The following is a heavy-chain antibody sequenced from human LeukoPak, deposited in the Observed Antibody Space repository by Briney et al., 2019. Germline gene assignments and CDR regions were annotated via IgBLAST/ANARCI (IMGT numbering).Heavy chain of an antibody. CDR1: GGSITNSNYY. Sequence: SETLSLTCIVSGGSITNSNYYWGWIRQPPGKGLEWIGSLYYSGNTYSNPSLKSRVTISVDTSKNPFSLKLSSVTAADTAVYYCARARYYGSGENAFDIWGQGTVVAVS. V-gene: IGHV4-39*07. CDR2: LYYSGNT. CDR3: ARARYYGSGENAFDI. D-gene: IGHD3-10*01. J-gene: IGHJ3*02.